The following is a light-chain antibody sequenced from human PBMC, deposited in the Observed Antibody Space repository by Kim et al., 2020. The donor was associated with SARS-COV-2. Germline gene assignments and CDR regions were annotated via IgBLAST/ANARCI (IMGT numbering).Light chain of an antibody. CDR3: QTWGTEV. V-gene: IGLV4-69*01. CDR2: LNSDGSH. CDR1: SGHSSYA. J-gene: IGLJ3*02. Sequence: QLVLTQSPSASASLGASVKLTCTLSSGHSSYAIAWHQQQPEKGPRYLMKLNSDGSHSKGDGIPDRFSSSSSGAERYLTISSLQSEDEADYYCQTWGTEVFGGGTQLTVL.